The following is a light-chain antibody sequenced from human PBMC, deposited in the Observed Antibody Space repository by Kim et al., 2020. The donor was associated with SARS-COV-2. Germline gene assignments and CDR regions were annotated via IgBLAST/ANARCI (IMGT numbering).Light chain of an antibody. CDR3: ATWDDSHVV. CDR2: RNN. V-gene: IGLV1-47*01. Sequence: PGRRLPLSGSESSTTHESNYVSWYQPHPRTAPKLLIYRNNQRPSGVPDRFSGSKSGTSASLAISGLRSEDEADYYCATWDDSHVVFGGGTQLTVL. CDR1: STTHESNY. J-gene: IGLJ2*01.